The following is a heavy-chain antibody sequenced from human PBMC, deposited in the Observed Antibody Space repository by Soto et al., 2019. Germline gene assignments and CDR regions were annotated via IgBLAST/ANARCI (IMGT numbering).Heavy chain of an antibody. J-gene: IGHJ5*02. CDR1: GFSFSSYA. Sequence: EVQLLESGGGLVQPGGSLRLSCAASGFSFSSYAISWVCQAPGKGLEWVSAISSSGGTTYYADSVKGRFTISRDNSKHTLYMQMNSLRAEDTAVYYCAKDRNYGDYVRWFDPWGQGTLVTVSS. CDR2: ISSSGGTT. CDR3: AKDRNYGDYVRWFDP. D-gene: IGHD4-17*01. V-gene: IGHV3-23*01.